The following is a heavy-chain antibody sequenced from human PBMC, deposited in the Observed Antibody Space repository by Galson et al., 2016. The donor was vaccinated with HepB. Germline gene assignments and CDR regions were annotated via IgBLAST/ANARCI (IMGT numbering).Heavy chain of an antibody. Sequence: SLRLSCAASGLTFSRYWMHWVRQAPGKGLEWVAVLSYDGSNKYYTDSVKGRFTISRDNSKNTLYLQMNSLRAEDTAVYYCGRDDAYYGEYARIWGQGTLVTVSS. D-gene: IGHD4-17*01. J-gene: IGHJ4*02. CDR2: LSYDGSNK. CDR1: GLTFSRYW. V-gene: IGHV3-30*14. CDR3: GRDDAYYGEYARI.